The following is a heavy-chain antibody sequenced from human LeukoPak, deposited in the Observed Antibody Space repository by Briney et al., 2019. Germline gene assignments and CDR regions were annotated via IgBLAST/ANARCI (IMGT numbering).Heavy chain of an antibody. Sequence: ASVKVSCKASGYTFTSYGISWVRQAPGQGLEWMGWISAYNGNTNYAQKLQGRVTMTTDTSTSTAYMELRSLRSDDTAVYYCARGAHSSSWYTPTGPFDYWGQGTLVTVSS. CDR3: ARGAHSSSWYTPTGPFDY. J-gene: IGHJ4*02. CDR1: GYTFTSYG. D-gene: IGHD6-13*01. CDR2: ISAYNGNT. V-gene: IGHV1-18*01.